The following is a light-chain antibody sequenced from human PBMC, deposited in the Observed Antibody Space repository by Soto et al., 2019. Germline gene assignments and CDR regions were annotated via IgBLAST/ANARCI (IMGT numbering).Light chain of an antibody. Sequence: EIVLTQSPDTLSSFPGDRVTLSCRASQGVNTRLAWYQHRPGQAPRLLIYLTSNRAAGIPARFSGSGSGTDFTLTISDVQPEDFAIYYCHQRQSWPRTFGQGTKVDIK. V-gene: IGKV3-11*01. CDR3: HQRQSWPRT. CDR1: QGVNTR. J-gene: IGKJ1*01. CDR2: LTS.